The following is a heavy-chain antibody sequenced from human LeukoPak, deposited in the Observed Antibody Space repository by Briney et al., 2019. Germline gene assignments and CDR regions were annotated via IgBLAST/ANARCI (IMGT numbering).Heavy chain of an antibody. J-gene: IGHJ5*02. CDR2: INHSGST. V-gene: IGHV4-34*01. Sequence: SETLSLTCAVYGGSFSGYYWSWIRQPPGKGLEWIGEINHSGSTNYNPSLKSRVTISVDTSKNQFSLKLSSVTAVDTAVYYCASVVPAAEHNWLDPWGQGTLVTVSS. D-gene: IGHD2-2*01. CDR1: GGSFSGYY. CDR3: ASVVPAAEHNWLDP.